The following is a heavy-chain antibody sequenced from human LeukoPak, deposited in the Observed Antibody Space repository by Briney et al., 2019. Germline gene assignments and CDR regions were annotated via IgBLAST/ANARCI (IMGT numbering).Heavy chain of an antibody. CDR2: IWYDGSNK. CDR1: GFTFSSYG. J-gene: IGHJ4*02. V-gene: IGHV3-33*01. Sequence: GRSLRLSCAASGFTFSSYGMHWLRQAPGKGLEWVAVIWYDGSNKYYADSVKGRFTISRDNSKNTLYLQMNSLRAEDTAVYYCARARIRSSWYFDYWGQGTLVTVSS. D-gene: IGHD6-13*01. CDR3: ARARIRSSWYFDY.